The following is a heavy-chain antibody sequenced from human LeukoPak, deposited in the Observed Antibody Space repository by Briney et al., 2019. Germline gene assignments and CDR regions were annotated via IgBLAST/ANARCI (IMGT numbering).Heavy chain of an antibody. CDR2: ISYDGSNK. V-gene: IGHV3-30*03. CDR1: GFTFSSYG. Sequence: PGGSLRLSCAASGFTFSSYGMHWVRQAPGKGLEWVAVISYDGSNKYYADSVKGRFTISRDNSKNTLYLQMNSLRSDDTAVYYCARDCRPYYDFWSGYLRTHFSSYDAFDIWGQGTMVTVSS. J-gene: IGHJ3*02. D-gene: IGHD3-3*01. CDR3: ARDCRPYYDFWSGYLRTHFSSYDAFDI.